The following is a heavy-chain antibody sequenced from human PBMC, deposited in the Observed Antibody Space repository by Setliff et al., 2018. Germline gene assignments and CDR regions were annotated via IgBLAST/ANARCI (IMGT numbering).Heavy chain of an antibody. CDR1: GFTFNTFW. J-gene: IGHJ4*02. CDR3: ASATGY. Sequence: PGGSLRFSCAASGFTFNTFWMTWVRQAPGKGLEWVANINPGGSEEYYLDSVKGRFTISRDNAKTSLYLLMNSLRADDTAVYFCASATGYWGQGILVTVSS. V-gene: IGHV3-7*01. CDR2: INPGGSEE.